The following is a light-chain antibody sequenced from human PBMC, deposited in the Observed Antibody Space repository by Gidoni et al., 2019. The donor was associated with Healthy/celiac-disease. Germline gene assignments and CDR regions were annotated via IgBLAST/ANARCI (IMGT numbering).Light chain of an antibody. Sequence: SYELTQPPSVSVSPGQTASITCSGDKLGDKYACWYQQKPGKSPVLVISQDSKRPSGIPERFSGSTSGNTATLTISGTQAMDEADYYCQAWDSSTEVVFGGGTKLTVL. CDR3: QAWDSSTEVV. CDR2: QDS. V-gene: IGLV3-1*01. J-gene: IGLJ2*01. CDR1: KLGDKY.